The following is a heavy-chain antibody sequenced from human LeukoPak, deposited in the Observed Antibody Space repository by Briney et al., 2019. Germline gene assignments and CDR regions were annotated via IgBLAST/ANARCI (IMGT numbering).Heavy chain of an antibody. CDR3: AKGGTRSWFIENWFDP. CDR1: GFTFDDYA. Sequence: GGSLRLSCAASGFTFDDYAMHWVRQAPGKGLEWVSGISWNSGSIGYADSVKGRFTISRDNAKNSLYLQMNSLRAEDTALYYCAKGGTRSWFIENWFDPWGQGTLVTVSS. D-gene: IGHD6-13*01. J-gene: IGHJ5*02. V-gene: IGHV3-9*01. CDR2: ISWNSGSI.